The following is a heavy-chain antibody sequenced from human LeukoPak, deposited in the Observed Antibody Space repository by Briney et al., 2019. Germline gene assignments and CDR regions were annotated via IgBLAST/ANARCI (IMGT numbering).Heavy chain of an antibody. V-gene: IGHV4-61*03. CDR2: IYYIGTT. D-gene: IGHD4-23*01. Sequence: SETLSLTCTVSGGSVSSGNYYWRWIRQPPGEGLEWIGFIYYIGTTNYNPSLKSRVTISVDTSKNHFSLKLTSVTAADTAVYYCARAYGPNSPLYWGQGTLVTVSS. CDR3: ARAYGPNSPLY. CDR1: GGSVSSGNYY. J-gene: IGHJ4*02.